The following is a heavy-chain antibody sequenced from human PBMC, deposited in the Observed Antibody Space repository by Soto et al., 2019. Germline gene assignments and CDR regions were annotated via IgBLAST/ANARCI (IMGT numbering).Heavy chain of an antibody. CDR1: GYTFTRSG. D-gene: IGHD5-12*01. V-gene: IGHV1-18*01. CDR2: ISTYNGDT. J-gene: IGHJ6*02. CDR3: AREGVAPYYYYGMDV. Sequence: ASVKVSCKASGYTFTRSGISWVRQAPGQGLEWMGWISTYNGDTNYAQTFQGRVTMTTDTSTSTVYMELRSLRSDDTAVYYCAREGVAPYYYYGMDVWGQGTSVTVSS.